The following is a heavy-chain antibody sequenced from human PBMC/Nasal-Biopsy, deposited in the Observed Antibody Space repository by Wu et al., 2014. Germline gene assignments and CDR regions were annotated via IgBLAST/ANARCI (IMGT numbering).Heavy chain of an antibody. Sequence: LRLSCAASGFKFDDYAMYWVRQHPGKGLEWISDISWNGNSPRYADSVKGRFTISRDNAKNYVYLQMNSLRVEDTAFYYCAKVHMGGFDALDVWGPRDNGHRLF. CDR1: GFKFDDYA. D-gene: IGHD5-12*01. CDR2: ISWNGNSP. J-gene: IGHJ3*01. V-gene: IGHV3-9*01. CDR3: AKVHMGGFDALDV.